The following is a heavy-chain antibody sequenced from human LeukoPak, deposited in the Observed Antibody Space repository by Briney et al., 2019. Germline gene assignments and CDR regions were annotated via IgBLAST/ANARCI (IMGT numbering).Heavy chain of an antibody. J-gene: IGHJ6*01. CDR2: IIPILGIA. D-gene: IGHD4-23*01. CDR3: ARAGGGLYYYYGMDV. Sequence: ASVKVSCKASGGTFSSYAISWVRQAPGQGLEWMGRIIPILGIANYAQKFQGRVTITADKSTSTAYMEPSSLRSEDTAVYYCARAGGGLYYYYGMDVWGQGTTVTVSS. CDR1: GGTFSSYA. V-gene: IGHV1-69*04.